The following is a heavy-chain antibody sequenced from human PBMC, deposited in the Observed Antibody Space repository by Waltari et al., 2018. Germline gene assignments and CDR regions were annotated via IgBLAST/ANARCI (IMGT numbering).Heavy chain of an antibody. D-gene: IGHD5-12*01. CDR3: ARDDIVATYYYGMDV. CDR2: IIPIFGTA. Sequence: QVQLVQSGAEVKKPGSSVKVSCKASGGTFSSYALRWVRQAPGQGLEWMGRIIPIFGTANYAQKFQGRVTITADKSTSTAYMELSSLRSEDTAVYYCARDDIVATYYYGMDVWGQGTTVTVSS. CDR1: GGTFSSYA. J-gene: IGHJ6*02. V-gene: IGHV1-69*08.